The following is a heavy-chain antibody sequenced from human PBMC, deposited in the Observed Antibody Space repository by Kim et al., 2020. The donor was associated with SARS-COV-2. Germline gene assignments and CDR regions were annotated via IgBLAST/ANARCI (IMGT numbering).Heavy chain of an antibody. CDR3: ARETLRAGQYYLDY. V-gene: IGHV3-33*05. CDR1: GFTFSSYG. J-gene: IGHJ4*02. CDR2: ISYDGHKK. Sequence: GGSLRLSCATSGFTFSSYGIHWVRQAPGRGLEWVALISYDGHKKYYAESVEGRFTISRDNSANAVYLQMNSLGARDTASYYCARETLRAGQYYLDYWGQGTLVRVSS. D-gene: IGHD3-10*01.